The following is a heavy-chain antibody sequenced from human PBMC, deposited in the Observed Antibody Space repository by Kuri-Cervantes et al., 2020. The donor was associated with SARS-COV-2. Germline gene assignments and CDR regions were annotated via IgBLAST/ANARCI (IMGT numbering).Heavy chain of an antibody. D-gene: IGHD3-3*01. J-gene: IGHJ4*02. V-gene: IGHV3-48*02. Sequence: GESLKISCEASGFTFGSYTMNWVRQTPGKGLEWVSCISATSTIIHYADSVKGRFTISRDNAKYSLYLQMNSLRDEDTAVYYCARDLRNGPFYESGSSVYWGQGTLVTVSS. CDR2: ISATSTII. CDR1: GFTFGSYT. CDR3: ARDLRNGPFYESGSSVY.